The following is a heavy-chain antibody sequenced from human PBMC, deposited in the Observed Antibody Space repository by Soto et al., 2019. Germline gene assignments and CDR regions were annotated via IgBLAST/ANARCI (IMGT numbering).Heavy chain of an antibody. CDR1: GYTFTTYG. D-gene: IGHD5-18*01. CDR3: ATFSGYSYGIPSPLDF. Sequence: GASVKVSCKAFGYTFTTYGINWVRQAPGQGLEWMGWVSPYNGDTTYAQKVQGRVTMTTDTSTRTAYLELGSLRSDDTAVYYCATFSGYSYGIPSPLDFWGQGTRVTVSS. CDR2: VSPYNGDT. J-gene: IGHJ4*02. V-gene: IGHV1-18*04.